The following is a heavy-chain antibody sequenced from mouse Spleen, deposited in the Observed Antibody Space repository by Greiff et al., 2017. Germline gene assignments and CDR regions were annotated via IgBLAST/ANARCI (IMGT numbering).Heavy chain of an antibody. Sequence: EVQLQQSGAELVKPGASVKLSCTASGFNITDTYMHWVKQRPEQGLEWIGRIDPANGNTKYDPKFQGKATITADTSSNTAYLQLSSLTSEDTAVYYCASVYYGLYYFDYWGQGTTLTVSS. CDR2: IDPANGNT. CDR1: GFNITDTY. D-gene: IGHD2-1*01. J-gene: IGHJ2*01. V-gene: IGHV14-3*02. CDR3: ASVYYGLYYFDY.